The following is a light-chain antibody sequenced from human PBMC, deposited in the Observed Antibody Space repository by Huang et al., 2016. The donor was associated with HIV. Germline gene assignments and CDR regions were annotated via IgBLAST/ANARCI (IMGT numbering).Light chain of an antibody. CDR2: SAS. CDR3: QHYNNWPPYT. Sequence: EITMTQSPATLSVSPGERATLSCRASQSISSNLAWYQQKPGQAPRLLLYSASTRATGIPARFSGSGSGTEFTLTISSLQSEDFAIYYCQHYNNWPPYTFGQGTKLEI. J-gene: IGKJ2*01. CDR1: QSISSN. V-gene: IGKV3-15*01.